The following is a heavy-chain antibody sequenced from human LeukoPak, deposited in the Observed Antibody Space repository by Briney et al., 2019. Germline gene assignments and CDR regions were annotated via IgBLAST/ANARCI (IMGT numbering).Heavy chain of an antibody. V-gene: IGHV3-30*03. CDR3: ARVMEASSVYYNYFDC. J-gene: IGHJ4*01. D-gene: IGHD3-22*01. CDR2: ISYDGVNK. Sequence: PGRSLRLSCASSGFTFSSYGIHWVRLAPGKGLEWVAVISYDGVNKDYADSVKGRFTISRDDSKNTLFLQMNSLRAEDTAVYYCARVMEASSVYYNYFDCWGHGTLVTVSS. CDR1: GFTFSSYG.